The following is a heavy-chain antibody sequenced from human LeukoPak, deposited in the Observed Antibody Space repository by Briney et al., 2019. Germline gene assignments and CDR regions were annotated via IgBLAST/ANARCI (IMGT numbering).Heavy chain of an antibody. J-gene: IGHJ5*02. Sequence: SETLSLTCTVSGGSISSYYWSWIRQPPGKGLEWIGYIYYSGSTNYNPSLKSRVTISVDTSKNQFSLKLSSVTAADTAVYYCARQTNWFDPWGQETLVTVSS. CDR2: IYYSGST. CDR1: GGSISSYY. CDR3: ARQTNWFDP. V-gene: IGHV4-59*01.